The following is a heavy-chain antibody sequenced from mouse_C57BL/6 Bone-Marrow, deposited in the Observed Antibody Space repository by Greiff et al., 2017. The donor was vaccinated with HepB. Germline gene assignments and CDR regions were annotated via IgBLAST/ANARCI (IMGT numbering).Heavy chain of an antibody. CDR1: GYTFTSYG. CDR2: IYPRSGNN. V-gene: IGHV1-81*01. J-gene: IGHJ4*01. CDR3: ASSYAMDY. Sequence: VQLQESGAELARPGASVKLSCTASGYTFTSYGISWVKQRTGKGLEWIGEIYPRSGNNYYNEKFKGKATLTADKYSSKAYMALRSLTTEDSAVYFCASSYAMDYWGQGTSVTVSS.